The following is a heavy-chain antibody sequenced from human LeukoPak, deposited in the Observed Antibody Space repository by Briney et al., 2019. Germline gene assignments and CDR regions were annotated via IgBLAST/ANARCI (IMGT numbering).Heavy chain of an antibody. V-gene: IGHV4-4*07. J-gene: IGHJ4*02. CDR2: IYTSGST. D-gene: IGHD3-9*01. CDR3: AGYDILTGHDY. CDR1: GGSISSYY. Sequence: SETLSLTCTVSGGSISSYYRSWIRQPAGKGLEWIGRIYTSGSTNYNPSLKSRVTMSVDTSKNQFSLKLSSVTAADTAVYYCAGYDILTGHDYWGQGTLVTVSS.